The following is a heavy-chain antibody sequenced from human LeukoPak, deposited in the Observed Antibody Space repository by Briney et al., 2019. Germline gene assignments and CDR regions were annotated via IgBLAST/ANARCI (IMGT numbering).Heavy chain of an antibody. CDR3: ARSLIPIFGVVTHFDY. CDR1: GGTFSSCA. D-gene: IGHD3-3*01. Sequence: EASVKVSCKASGGTFSSCAISWVRQAPGQGLEWMGGIIPIFGTANYAQKFQGRVTITTDESTSTAYMELSSLRSEDTAVYYCARSLIPIFGVVTHFDYWGQGTLVTVSS. J-gene: IGHJ4*02. CDR2: IIPIFGTA. V-gene: IGHV1-69*05.